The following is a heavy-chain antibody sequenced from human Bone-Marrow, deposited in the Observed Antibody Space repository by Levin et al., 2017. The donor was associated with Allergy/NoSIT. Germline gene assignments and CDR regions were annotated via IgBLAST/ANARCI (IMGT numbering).Heavy chain of an antibody. V-gene: IGHV4-30-4*01. D-gene: IGHD3-22*01. CDR1: GASIRSTDYY. CDR3: ARDRDYYDSSGYDIVYYGMDV. Sequence: SQTLSLTCTVSGASIRSTDYYWSWIRQPPGKGLEWIGYIYSSGNTHYNPSLKSRVTMSLDASKNQISLKLNSVTAADTAVHYCARDRDYYDSSGYDIVYYGMDVWGQGTTVTVSS. CDR2: IYSSGNT. J-gene: IGHJ6*02.